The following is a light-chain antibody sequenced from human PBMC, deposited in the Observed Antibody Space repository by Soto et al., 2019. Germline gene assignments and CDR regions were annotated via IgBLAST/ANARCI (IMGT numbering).Light chain of an antibody. CDR3: QVWDSNSGLWV. V-gene: IGLV3-21*02. CDR2: DDA. Sequence: SYELTQPPSVSVAPGQTTRITCGGNNIGSKSVHWYQQKPGQAPVLVVYDDADRLSGIPERFSGSNSGNTATLTISRVEAGDEADYYCQVWDSNSGLWVFGGGTKLTVL. J-gene: IGLJ3*02. CDR1: NIGSKS.